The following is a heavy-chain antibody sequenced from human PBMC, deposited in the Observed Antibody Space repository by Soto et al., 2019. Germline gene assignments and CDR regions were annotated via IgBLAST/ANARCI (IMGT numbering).Heavy chain of an antibody. V-gene: IGHV3-21*01. CDR1: GFTFNTYS. J-gene: IGHJ6*02. Sequence: GGSLRLSCAASGFTFNTYSMNWVRQAPGKGLEWVSFISSRDSFIYYADSVRGRFTISRDNAKNSVFLQMNSLRVEDTAVYYCARDPAGSTRPYYYGMDVWGQGTTVTVS. CDR2: ISSRDSFI. CDR3: ARDPAGSTRPYYYGMDV. D-gene: IGHD2-2*01.